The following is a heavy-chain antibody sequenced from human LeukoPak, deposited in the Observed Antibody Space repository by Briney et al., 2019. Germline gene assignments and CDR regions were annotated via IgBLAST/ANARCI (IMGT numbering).Heavy chain of an antibody. J-gene: IGHJ4*02. CDR3: ARESRRSKAMVTGPCDY. V-gene: IGHV4-30-4*08. CDR1: GGSISSGDYY. CDR2: IYYSGST. Sequence: SQTLSLTCTVSGGSISSGDYYWSWIRQPPGKGLEWIGYIYYSGSTYYNPSLKSRVTISVDTSKNQFSLKLSSVTAADTAVYYCARESRRSKAMVTGPCDYWGQGTLVTVSS. D-gene: IGHD5-18*01.